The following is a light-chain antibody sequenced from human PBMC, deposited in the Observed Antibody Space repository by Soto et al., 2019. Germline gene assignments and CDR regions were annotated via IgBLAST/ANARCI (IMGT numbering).Light chain of an antibody. V-gene: IGLV7-46*01. CDR2: DTS. J-gene: IGLJ1*01. CDR3: LLSYSDEKV. CDR1: TGAVTSGHY. Sequence: QAVVTQEPSLTVSPGGTVTLTFGSSTGAVTSGHYPYWFQQKPGQAPRTLIYDTSNKHSWTPARFSGSLLGGKAALTLSGAQPEDEAEYYCLLSYSDEKVFGTGTKVT.